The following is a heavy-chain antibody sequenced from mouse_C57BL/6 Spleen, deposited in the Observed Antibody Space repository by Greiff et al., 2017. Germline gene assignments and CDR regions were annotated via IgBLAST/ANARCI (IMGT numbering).Heavy chain of an antibody. V-gene: IGHV1-4*01. CDR2: INPSSGYT. CDR3: AAITTVVDWYFDV. J-gene: IGHJ1*03. Sequence: VQLQQSGAELARPGASVKMSCKASGYTFTSYTMHWVKQRPGQGLEWIGYINPSSGYTKYNQKFKDKATLTADKSSSTAYMQLSRLTSEDSAVYDGAAITTVVDWYFDVWGTGTTVTVSS. D-gene: IGHD1-1*01. CDR1: GYTFTSYT.